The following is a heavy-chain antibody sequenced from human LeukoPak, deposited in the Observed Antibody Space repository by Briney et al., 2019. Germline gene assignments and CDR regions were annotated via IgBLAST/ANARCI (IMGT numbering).Heavy chain of an antibody. Sequence: SETLSLTCAVSGYSNSSGYYWGWIRQPPGKGLEWIGSIYHSGSTYYNPSLKSRVTISVDTSKNQFSLKLSSVTAADTAVYYCARDRGLFYDILTGYLNWFDPWGQGTLVTVSS. D-gene: IGHD3-9*01. J-gene: IGHJ5*02. CDR3: ARDRGLFYDILTGYLNWFDP. CDR1: GYSNSSGYY. V-gene: IGHV4-38-2*02. CDR2: IYHSGST.